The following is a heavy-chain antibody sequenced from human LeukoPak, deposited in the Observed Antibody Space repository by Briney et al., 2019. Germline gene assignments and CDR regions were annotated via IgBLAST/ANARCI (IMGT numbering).Heavy chain of an antibody. V-gene: IGHV1-2*02. CDR1: GYTFTNSY. D-gene: IGHD1-26*01. J-gene: IGHJ5*02. CDR3: ARAGGRSWFDP. Sequence: ASVKVSCKASGYTFTNSYIHWVRQAPGQGLEWMGSMNPKSGGTKYAQKFQGRVSMTRDTSISTAYMELASLTSDDTAVYYCARAGGRSWFDPWGQGTLVTVSS. CDR2: MNPKSGGT.